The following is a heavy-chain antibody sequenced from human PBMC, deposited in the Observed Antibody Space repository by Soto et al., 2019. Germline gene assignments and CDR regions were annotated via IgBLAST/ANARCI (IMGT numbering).Heavy chain of an antibody. CDR1: GYTFTGYY. Sequence: GASVKVSCKASGYTFTGYYMHWVRQAPGQGLEWMGWINPNSGGTNYAQRFQGWVTMTRDTSISTAYMELSRLRSDDTAVYYCARDSIQTSPSYYGMDVWGQGTTVTVSS. CDR3: ARDSIQTSPSYYGMDV. D-gene: IGHD3-3*02. J-gene: IGHJ6*02. CDR2: INPNSGGT. V-gene: IGHV1-2*04.